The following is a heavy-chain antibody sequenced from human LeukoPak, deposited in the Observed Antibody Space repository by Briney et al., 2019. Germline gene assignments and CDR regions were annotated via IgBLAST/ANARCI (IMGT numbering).Heavy chain of an antibody. CDR2: ISSSSNYI. D-gene: IGHD5-24*01. Sequence: AGGSLRLSCAASGFTFSSYSMNWVRQAPGKGLEWVSSISSSSNYIYYADSVKGRFTISRDNAKNSLYLQMNSLRAEDTAVYYCARTGMATDLDYWGQGTLVTVSS. V-gene: IGHV3-21*01. J-gene: IGHJ4*02. CDR3: ARTGMATDLDY. CDR1: GFTFSSYS.